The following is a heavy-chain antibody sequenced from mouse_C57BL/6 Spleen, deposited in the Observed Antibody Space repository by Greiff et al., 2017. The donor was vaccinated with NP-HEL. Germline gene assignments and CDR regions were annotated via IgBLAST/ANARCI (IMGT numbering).Heavy chain of an antibody. D-gene: IGHD1-1*01. Sequence: QVQLQQSGPGLVQPSQSLSITCTVSGFSLTSYGVHWVRQSPGKGLEWLGVIWSGGSTDYNAAFISRLSISKDNSKSQVFFKMNSLQADDTAIYYCARKGYYGSSWGNYYAMDYWGQGTSVTVSS. CDR2: IWSGGST. CDR1: GFSLTSYG. J-gene: IGHJ4*01. CDR3: ARKGYYGSSWGNYYAMDY. V-gene: IGHV2-2*01.